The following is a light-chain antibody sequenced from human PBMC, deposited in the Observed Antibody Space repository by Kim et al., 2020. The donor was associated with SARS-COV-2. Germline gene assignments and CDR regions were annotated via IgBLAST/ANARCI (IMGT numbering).Light chain of an antibody. J-gene: IGLJ3*02. Sequence: QPVPTPCAGTTSDIGGYKYVSWYQQHPGTAPRLLIFEVNTRPSRVPDRFSGSKSGNPASLTVSGLQAEDVADYYCSSFAGRNTFGVFGGGTKLTVL. CDR2: EVN. V-gene: IGLV2-8*01. CDR1: TSDIGGYKY. CDR3: SSFAGRNTFGV.